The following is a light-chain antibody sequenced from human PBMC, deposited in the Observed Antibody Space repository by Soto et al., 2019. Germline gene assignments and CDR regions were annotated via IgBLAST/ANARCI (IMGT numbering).Light chain of an antibody. V-gene: IGLV2-14*01. CDR2: EVN. J-gene: IGLJ2*01. Sequence: QSALTQPASVSGSPGQSITISCTGISSDVGGYNYVSWYQHYPGKAPKLMIYEVNNRPSGVSNRFSGSKSGNTASLTISGLQAEDEADYDCSSYTSSSPHVVFGGGTKLTVL. CDR3: SSYTSSSPHVV. CDR1: SSDVGGYNY.